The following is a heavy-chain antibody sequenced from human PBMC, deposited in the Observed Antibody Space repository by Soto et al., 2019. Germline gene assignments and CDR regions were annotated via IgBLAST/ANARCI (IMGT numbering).Heavy chain of an antibody. V-gene: IGHV1-24*01. D-gene: IGHD3-22*01. CDR1: GYTLSELS. J-gene: IGHJ4*02. Sequence: ASVKVSCKVSGYTLSELSMHWVRQAPGKGLQWMGGFDPEDGDAIYAQKFQGRVTMTEDTSTDTAYMELSSLRSEDTAVYYCAAGPYFDSHFDYWGQGTLVTVSS. CDR3: AAGPYFDSHFDY. CDR2: FDPEDGDA.